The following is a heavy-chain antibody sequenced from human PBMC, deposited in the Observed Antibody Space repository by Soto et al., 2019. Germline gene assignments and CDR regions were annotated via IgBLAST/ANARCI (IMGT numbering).Heavy chain of an antibody. J-gene: IGHJ4*02. V-gene: IGHV3-33*01. CDR3: ARGAIAAAFDY. CDR2: IWDDGSNK. Sequence: VQLVESGGGVVQPGRSLRLSCAASGFTFSSYGMHWVRQAPGKGLEWVAVIWDDGSNKYYADSVKGRFTISRDNSKNTLYLQMNSLRAEDTAVYYCARGAIAAAFDYWGQGTLVTVSS. CDR1: GFTFSSYG. D-gene: IGHD6-13*01.